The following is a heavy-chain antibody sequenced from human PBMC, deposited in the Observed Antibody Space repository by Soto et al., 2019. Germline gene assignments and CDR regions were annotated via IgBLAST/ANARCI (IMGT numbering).Heavy chain of an antibody. CDR3: ARVGRGVYGMDL. CDR2: ITSDSSTI. Sequence: EVQLVEAGGGLVQPGGSLRLSCAASGFTFSSYSINWVRQAPGKGLEWFSYITSDSSTISYADSVKGRFTVSRDNAKNSPYLQINSLRDEDTAVYYCARVGRGVYGMDLWGQGTSVTVSS. D-gene: IGHD2-8*01. J-gene: IGHJ6*02. CDR1: GFTFSSYS. V-gene: IGHV3-48*02.